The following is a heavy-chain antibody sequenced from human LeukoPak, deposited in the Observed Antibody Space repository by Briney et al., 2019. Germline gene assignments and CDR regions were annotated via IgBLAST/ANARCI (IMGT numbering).Heavy chain of an antibody. CDR3: ATESYGAT. CDR1: DFTVSSNS. V-gene: IGHV3-53*01. J-gene: IGHJ4*02. Sequence: GGSLRLSCAASDFTVSSNSMSWVRQAPGKGLEWVSVTYSSGRTHYADSVKGRFTISRDSSKNTLYLQMNSLRAEDTAVYYCATESYGATWGQGTLVTVSS. D-gene: IGHD1-26*01. CDR2: TYSSGRT.